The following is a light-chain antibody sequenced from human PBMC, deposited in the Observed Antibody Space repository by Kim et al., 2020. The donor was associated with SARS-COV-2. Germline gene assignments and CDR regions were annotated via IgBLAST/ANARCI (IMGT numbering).Light chain of an antibody. CDR3: LQRNTWPYT. V-gene: IGKV3-11*01. Sequence: SVSPGERTTLACRASQRVSSSLAWYQHKPGQAPRLLVYDTATRATGIPARFSGSGSETDFTLTISSLEPEDFAVYYCLQRNTWPYTFGQGTKLEI. CDR2: DTA. CDR1: QRVSSS. J-gene: IGKJ2*01.